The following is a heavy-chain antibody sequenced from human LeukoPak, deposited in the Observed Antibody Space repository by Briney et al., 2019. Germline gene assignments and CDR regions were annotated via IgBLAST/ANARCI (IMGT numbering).Heavy chain of an antibody. CDR3: AKVRVRTYYDFWSGRYYFDY. V-gene: IGHV3-23*01. J-gene: IGHJ4*02. CDR1: GFTFSSYA. Sequence: GGSLRLSCAASGFTFSSYAMSWVRQAPGKGLEWVSAISGSGGSTYYADSVKGRFTISRDNSKNTLYLQMNSLRAEDTAVYYCAKVRVRTYYDFWSGRYYFDYWGQGTLVTVSS. D-gene: IGHD3-3*01. CDR2: ISGSGGST.